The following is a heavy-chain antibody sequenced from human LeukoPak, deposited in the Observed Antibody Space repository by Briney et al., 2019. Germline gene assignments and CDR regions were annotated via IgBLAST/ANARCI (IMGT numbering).Heavy chain of an antibody. V-gene: IGHV4-59*08. CDR2: IYYSGST. Sequence: SETLSLTCTVSGGSISSYYWSWIRQPPGKGLEWIGYIYYSGSTNYNPPLKSRVTISVDTSKNQFSLKLSSVTAADTAVYYCARHSGAIFDYWGQGTLVTVSS. CDR3: ARHSGAIFDY. CDR1: GGSISSYY. J-gene: IGHJ4*02. D-gene: IGHD1-26*01.